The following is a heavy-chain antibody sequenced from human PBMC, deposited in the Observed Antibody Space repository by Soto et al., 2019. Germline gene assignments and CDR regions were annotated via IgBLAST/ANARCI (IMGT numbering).Heavy chain of an antibody. J-gene: IGHJ5*02. Sequence: SETLSLTCTVSGGSISSGNYYWSWIRQPPGKGLEWIGVISYSGSTYYNASLKSRVTISVDTSKNQFSLKLSSVTAADTAVYYGARHPSDFWFDPWGQGTLVTVSS. CDR1: GGSISSGNYY. CDR2: ISYSGST. CDR3: ARHPSDFWFDP. D-gene: IGHD2-21*02. V-gene: IGHV4-39*01.